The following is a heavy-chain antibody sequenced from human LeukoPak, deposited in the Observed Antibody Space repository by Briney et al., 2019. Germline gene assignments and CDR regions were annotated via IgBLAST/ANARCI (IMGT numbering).Heavy chain of an antibody. V-gene: IGHV6-1*01. J-gene: IGHJ6*02. CDR2: IYYRSKWYN. Sequence: SQTLSLTCAISGDSVSRNTTAWIWIRQSPSRGLEWLGRIYYRSKWYNDYAVSVKSRTTINPDTSKNQFSLQLNSVTPEDTAVYYCARGYGMDVWGQGTTVTVSS. CDR3: ARGYGMDV. CDR1: GDSVSRNTTA.